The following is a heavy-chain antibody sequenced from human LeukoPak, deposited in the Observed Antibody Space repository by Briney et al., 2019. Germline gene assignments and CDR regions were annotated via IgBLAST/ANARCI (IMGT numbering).Heavy chain of an antibody. CDR3: AREAGDANAFDI. CDR1: GFTVSSNY. V-gene: IGHV3-66*01. D-gene: IGHD3-10*01. Sequence: GGSLRLSCAASGFTVSSNYMSWVRQAPGKGLEWVSVICSGGRTYYADSVKGRFTISRDNSKNTLYLQMNSLRAEDTAVYYCAREAGDANAFDIWGQGTMVTVSS. J-gene: IGHJ3*02. CDR2: ICSGGRT.